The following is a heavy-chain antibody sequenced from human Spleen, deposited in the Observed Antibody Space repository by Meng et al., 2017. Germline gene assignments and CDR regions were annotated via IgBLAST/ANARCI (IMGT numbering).Heavy chain of an antibody. J-gene: IGHJ4*02. CDR3: ARGAAYSSGWPFDY. D-gene: IGHD6-19*01. Sequence: GESLKISCKGSGYSFTNYWIGWVRQMPGKGLEWMGIMDPRDSDIRYSPSFQGQVTISADKSISTAYLQWSSLKASDTAIYYCARGAAYSSGWPFDYWGQGDLVNGAS. V-gene: IGHV5-51*01. CDR2: MDPRDSDI. CDR1: GYSFTNYW.